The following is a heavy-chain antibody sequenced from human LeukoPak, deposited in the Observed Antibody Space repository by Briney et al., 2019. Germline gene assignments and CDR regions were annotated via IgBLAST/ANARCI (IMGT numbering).Heavy chain of an antibody. CDR1: GGSFSGYY. CDR2: INHSGST. D-gene: IGHD2-15*01. CDR3: ARAAEDIVVVVAATLGYFDY. Sequence: SETLSLTCAVYGGSFSGYYWSWIRQPPGKGLEWIGEINHSGSTNYNPSLKSRVTISVDTSKNQFSLKLSSVIAADTAVYYCARAAEDIVVVVAATLGYFDYWGQGTLVTVSS. V-gene: IGHV4-34*01. J-gene: IGHJ4*02.